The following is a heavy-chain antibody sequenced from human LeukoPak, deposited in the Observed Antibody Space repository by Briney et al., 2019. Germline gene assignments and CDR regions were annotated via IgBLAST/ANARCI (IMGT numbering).Heavy chain of an antibody. J-gene: IGHJ4*02. CDR3: AKGGGWSPAVLFDY. Sequence: GGSLRLSCAASGFTFSSYAMSWVRQAPGKGLEWVSAISGSGGSTYYADSVKGWFTTSRDNSKNTLYLQMNSLRAEDTAVYYCAKGGGWSPAVLFDYWGQGTLVTVSS. CDR1: GFTFSSYA. D-gene: IGHD6-19*01. V-gene: IGHV3-23*01. CDR2: ISGSGGST.